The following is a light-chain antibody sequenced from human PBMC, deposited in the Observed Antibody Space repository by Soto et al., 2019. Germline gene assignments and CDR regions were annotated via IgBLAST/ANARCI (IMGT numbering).Light chain of an antibody. J-gene: IGLJ2*01. Sequence: QSALTQPASVSGSPGQSITISCSGTSSDIGGYNYVSWYQLHPGRAPKLLIYEVSSRPSGVSSRFSGSKSGKTASLTISGLQAEDEADYYCSSYASDTFVVFGGGTKVTVL. CDR2: EVS. CDR1: SSDIGGYNY. CDR3: SSYASDTFVV. V-gene: IGLV2-14*01.